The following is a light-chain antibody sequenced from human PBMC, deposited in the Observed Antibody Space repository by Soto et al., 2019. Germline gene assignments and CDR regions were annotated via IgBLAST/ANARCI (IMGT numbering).Light chain of an antibody. J-gene: IGLJ3*02. CDR1: TSTVATYDL. V-gene: IGLV2-23*01. CDR2: EAS. Sequence: QSVLTQPASVSGSPGQSITISCTGTTSTVATYDLVSWYQQHPGKAPRLLIYEASKRPSGISNRFSGSKSGNTASLTISGLQAEEGADYSCTSFAGSVPVNLVFGGGTK. CDR3: TSFAGSVPVNLV.